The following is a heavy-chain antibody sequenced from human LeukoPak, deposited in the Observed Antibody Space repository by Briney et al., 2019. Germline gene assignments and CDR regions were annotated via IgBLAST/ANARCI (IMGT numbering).Heavy chain of an antibody. CDR1: GFTFSSYW. V-gene: IGHV3-7*05. Sequence: GGSLRLSCAASGFTFSSYWMSWVRQAPGKGLEWVANIKQDGSEKYYVDSVKGRLAISRDNAKNSLYLQMNSLRAEDTAVYYCAKARLGIDFDYWGQGTLATVSS. J-gene: IGHJ4*02. CDR2: IKQDGSEK. CDR3: AKARLGIDFDY. D-gene: IGHD7-27*01.